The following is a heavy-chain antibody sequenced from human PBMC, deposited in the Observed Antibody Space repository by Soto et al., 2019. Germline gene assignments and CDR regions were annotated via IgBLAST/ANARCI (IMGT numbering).Heavy chain of an antibody. D-gene: IGHD3-10*01. CDR1: GGSFSGYY. V-gene: IGHV4-34*01. Sequence: QVHLQQWGAGLLKPSETLSLTCAVYGGSFSGYYCIWIRQAPGKGLEWIGEINHSGSTNYNPSLKARVTISVDTSKNQLSLKLNSVTAADTAVYYCARVNAPYITLVRELYYFDYWGQGTLVTVSS. J-gene: IGHJ4*02. CDR2: INHSGST. CDR3: ARVNAPYITLVRELYYFDY.